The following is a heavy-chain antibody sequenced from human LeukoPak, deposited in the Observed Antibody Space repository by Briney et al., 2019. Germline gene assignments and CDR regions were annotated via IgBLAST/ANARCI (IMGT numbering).Heavy chain of an antibody. CDR2: ISAYNGNT. Sequence: GASVKVSCKASGGTFSSYAISWVRQAPGQGLEWMGWISAYNGNTNYAQKLQGRVTMTTDTSTSTAYMELSSLRSEDTAVYYCARDNWNEGGYFDYWGQGTLVTVSS. CDR3: ARDNWNEGGYFDY. J-gene: IGHJ4*02. CDR1: GGTFSSYA. V-gene: IGHV1-18*01. D-gene: IGHD1-20*01.